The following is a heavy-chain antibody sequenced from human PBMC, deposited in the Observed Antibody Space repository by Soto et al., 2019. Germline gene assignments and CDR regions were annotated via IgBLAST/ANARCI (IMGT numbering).Heavy chain of an antibody. J-gene: IGHJ4*02. CDR3: ARGVYGDYRFDL. Sequence: QVQLQESGPGLVKPSETLSLTCTVSGGSVSSPRYYWSWVQQSPGKGLEYIGYIYYSGSTNYNPSLKSRVTISVDTSNNQFSLKLSSVTAADTAVYYCARGVYGDYRFDLWGQGTLVTVSS. CDR1: GGSVSSPRYY. CDR2: IYYSGST. D-gene: IGHD4-17*01. V-gene: IGHV4-61*01.